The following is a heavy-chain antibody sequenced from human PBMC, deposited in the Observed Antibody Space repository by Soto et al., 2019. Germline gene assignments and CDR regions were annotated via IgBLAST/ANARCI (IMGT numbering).Heavy chain of an antibody. CDR2: IYYSGST. V-gene: IGHV4-31*03. CDR1: GGSISSGGYY. Sequence: QVQLQESGPGLVKPSQTLSLTCTVSGGSISSGGYYWSWIRQHPGKGLEWIGYIYYSGSTYYNPSLKSRVTISVDTSKNQFSLKLSSVTAADTAVYYCARGSRHTVTRSLDYGMDVWGQGTTVTVSS. CDR3: ARGSRHTVTRSLDYGMDV. J-gene: IGHJ6*02. D-gene: IGHD4-4*01.